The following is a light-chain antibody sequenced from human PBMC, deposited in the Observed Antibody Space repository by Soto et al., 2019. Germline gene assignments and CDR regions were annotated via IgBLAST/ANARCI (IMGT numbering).Light chain of an antibody. Sequence: EVVMTQSPATLSVSPVERATPSCRSSETVATNLAWYQQKPGQAPRLLISGASTRAAGISDRFRGSGSGTEFTLTITSLQSEDFAVYYCQHYVNWPLTFGGGTKVDI. V-gene: IGKV3-15*01. CDR3: QHYVNWPLT. CDR2: GAS. CDR1: ETVATN. J-gene: IGKJ4*01.